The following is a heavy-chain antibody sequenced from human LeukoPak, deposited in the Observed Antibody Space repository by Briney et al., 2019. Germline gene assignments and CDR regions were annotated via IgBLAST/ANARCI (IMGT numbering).Heavy chain of an antibody. CDR2: MNPNSGNT. J-gene: IGHJ6*02. Sequence: GASVKVSCKASGYTFTSYDINWVRQATGQGLEWMGWMNPNSGNTGYAQKFQGRVTMTRNTSISTAYMELSSLRSEGTAVYYCARGLARLWFGELLFPGSNYYYYYGMDVWGQGTTVTVSS. CDR3: ARGLARLWFGELLFPGSNYYYYYGMDV. CDR1: GYTFTSYD. V-gene: IGHV1-8*01. D-gene: IGHD3-10*01.